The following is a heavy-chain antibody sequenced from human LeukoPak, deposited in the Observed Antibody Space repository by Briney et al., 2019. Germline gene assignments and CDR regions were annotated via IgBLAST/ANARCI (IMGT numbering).Heavy chain of an antibody. J-gene: IGHJ3*02. V-gene: IGHV1-69*02. CDR3: ARALPGRITMIVVGGGAFDI. D-gene: IGHD3-22*01. Sequence: ASVKLSCKASGGTFSSYTISWVRQAPGQGLEWRGRIIPILDIANYAQEFQGRVTITADKSTSTAYMEPSSLRSEDTAVYYCARALPGRITMIVVGGGAFDIWGQGTMVTVSS. CDR2: IIPILDIA. CDR1: GGTFSSYT.